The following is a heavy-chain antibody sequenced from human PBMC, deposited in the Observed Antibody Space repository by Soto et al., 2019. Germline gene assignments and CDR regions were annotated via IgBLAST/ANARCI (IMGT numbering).Heavy chain of an antibody. V-gene: IGHV4-39*01. CDR3: ARDRGSGSYLPTYPYYYYGMDV. D-gene: IGHD3-10*01. J-gene: IGHJ6*02. CDR2: IYYSGST. CDR1: GGSISSSSYY. Sequence: SETLSLTSPVSGGSISSSSYYWGRIRQPPGKGLEWIGSIYYSGSTYYNPSLKSRVTISVDTSKNQFSLKLSSVTAADTAVYYCARDRGSGSYLPTYPYYYYGMDVWGQGTTVTVSS.